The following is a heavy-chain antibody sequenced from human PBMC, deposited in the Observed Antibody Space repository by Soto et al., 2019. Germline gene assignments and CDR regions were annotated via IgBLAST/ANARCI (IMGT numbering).Heavy chain of an antibody. CDR2: ISSSSYI. CDR3: ARNIVGATPNWFDP. Sequence: GSLRLSCAASGFTFSSYSMNWVRQAPGKGLEWVSSISSSSYIYYADSVKGRFTISRDNAKNSLYLQMNSLRAEDTAVYYCARNIVGATPNWFDPWGQGTLVTVSS. D-gene: IGHD1-26*01. CDR1: GFTFSSYS. V-gene: IGHV3-21*01. J-gene: IGHJ5*02.